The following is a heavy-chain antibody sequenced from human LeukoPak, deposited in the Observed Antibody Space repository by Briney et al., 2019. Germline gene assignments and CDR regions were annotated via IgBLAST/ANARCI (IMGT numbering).Heavy chain of an antibody. Sequence: GGSLRLSCAASGFTFSSYGMHWVRQAPGKGLEWVAVISYDGSNKYYEDSVKGRFTISRDNSKNTLYLQMNSLRAEDTAVYYCAKAITIFGVVTSPTDYWGQGTLVTVSS. J-gene: IGHJ4*02. CDR1: GFTFSSYG. V-gene: IGHV3-30*18. CDR2: ISYDGSNK. CDR3: AKAITIFGVVTSPTDY. D-gene: IGHD3-3*01.